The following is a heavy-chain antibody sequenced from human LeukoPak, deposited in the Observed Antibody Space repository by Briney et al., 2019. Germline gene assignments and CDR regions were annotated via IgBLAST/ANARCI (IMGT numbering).Heavy chain of an antibody. J-gene: IGHJ4*02. CDR2: ISSSGSTI. D-gene: IGHD3-3*01. V-gene: IGHV3-11*01. Sequence: GGSLRLSCAASGFTFSDYYMSWIRQAPGKGLEWVSYISSSGSTIHYADSVKGRFTISRDNAKNSLYLQVNSLRAEDTAVYYCARDSPILRFLEWSKRTIFDYWGQGTLVTVSS. CDR1: GFTFSDYY. CDR3: ARDSPILRFLEWSKRTIFDY.